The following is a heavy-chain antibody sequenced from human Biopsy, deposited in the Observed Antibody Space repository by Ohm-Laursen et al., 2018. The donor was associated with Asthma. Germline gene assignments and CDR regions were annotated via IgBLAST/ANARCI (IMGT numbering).Heavy chain of an antibody. J-gene: IGHJ4*02. D-gene: IGHD2-8*01. CDR3: AREVKMAY. Sequence: GSLRLSCSAFGFTVSDHHMSWVRQTPGRGLEWISYIGSRITDAIYYADSVKGRFTISRDNAKNSVFLQMNSLRAEDTGVYYCAREVKMAYWGRGTLVTVSS. CDR2: IGSRITDAI. V-gene: IGHV3-11*01. CDR1: GFTVSDHH.